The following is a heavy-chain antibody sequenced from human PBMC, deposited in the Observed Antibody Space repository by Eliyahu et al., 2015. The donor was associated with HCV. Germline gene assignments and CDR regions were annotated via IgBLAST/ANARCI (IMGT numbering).Heavy chain of an antibody. J-gene: IGHJ6*02. D-gene: IGHD6-13*01. CDR1: GGSFSGYY. Sequence: QVQLQQWGAGLLKPSETLSLTCAVYGGSFSGYYWSWIRQPPGKGLEWIGEINHSGSTNYNPSLKSRVTISVDTSKNQFSLKLSSVTAADTAVYYCAREPRQRSSSPSYGMDVWGQGTTVTVSS. CDR3: AREPRQRSSSPSYGMDV. CDR2: INHSGST. V-gene: IGHV4-34*01.